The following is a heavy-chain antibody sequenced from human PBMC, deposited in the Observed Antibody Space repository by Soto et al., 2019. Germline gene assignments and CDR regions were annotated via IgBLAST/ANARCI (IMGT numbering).Heavy chain of an antibody. Sequence: SETLSLTCTVSGGSISSSSYYWGWIRQPPGKGLEWIGSIYYSGSTYYNPSLKSRVTISVDTSKNQFSLKLSSVTAAEPAVYYCARHAFKLRFLETTSYYFDYWGQGTLVTVSS. CDR3: ARHAFKLRFLETTSYYFDY. D-gene: IGHD3-3*01. J-gene: IGHJ4*02. V-gene: IGHV4-39*01. CDR2: IYYSGST. CDR1: GGSISSSSYY.